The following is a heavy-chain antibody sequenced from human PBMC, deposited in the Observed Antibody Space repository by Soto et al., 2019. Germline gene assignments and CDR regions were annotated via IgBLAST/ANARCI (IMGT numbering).Heavy chain of an antibody. D-gene: IGHD2-15*01. J-gene: IGHJ5*02. Sequence: GGSLRLSCTASGFTFGDYAMSWFRQAPGKGLEWVGFIRSKAYGGTTEYAASVKGRFTISRDDSKSIAYLQMNSLKTEDTAVYYCTRDSHERADIVVVVAATEWFDPWGQGTLVTVSS. CDR2: IRSKAYGGTT. CDR1: GFTFGDYA. CDR3: TRDSHERADIVVVVAATEWFDP. V-gene: IGHV3-49*03.